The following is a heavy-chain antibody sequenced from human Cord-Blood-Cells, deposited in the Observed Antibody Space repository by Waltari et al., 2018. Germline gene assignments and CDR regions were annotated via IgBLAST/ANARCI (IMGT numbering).Heavy chain of an antibody. V-gene: IGHV4-34*01. CDR1: GGSFSGYY. Sequence: QAQLQQWVAGLLKPSETLSLTCAVSGGSFSGYYWSWIRQPPGKGLEWIGEINHSGSTNYNPSLKSRVTISVDTSKNQFSLKLSSVTAADTAVYYCARRYYYDSSGYSNLFDIWGQGTMVTVSS. CDR2: INHSGST. J-gene: IGHJ3*02. CDR3: ARRYYYDSSGYSNLFDI. D-gene: IGHD3-22*01.